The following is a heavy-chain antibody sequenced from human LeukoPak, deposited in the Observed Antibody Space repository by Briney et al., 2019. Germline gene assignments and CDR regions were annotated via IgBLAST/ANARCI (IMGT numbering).Heavy chain of an antibody. CDR2: ISNSGPMI. CDR1: GFNFADYY. Sequence: PGGSLRLSCAASGFNFADYYMTWVRQAPGKGLEWVAYISNSGPMIYYADSVKGRFTISRDNAKNSLYLQMNSLRAEDTAVYYCARDLRYSSGWFPFDYWGQGTLVTVSS. J-gene: IGHJ4*02. CDR3: ARDLRYSSGWFPFDY. D-gene: IGHD6-19*01. V-gene: IGHV3-11*04.